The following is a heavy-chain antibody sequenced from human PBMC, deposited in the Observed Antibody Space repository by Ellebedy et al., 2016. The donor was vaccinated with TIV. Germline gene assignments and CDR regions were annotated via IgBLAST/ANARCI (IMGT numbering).Heavy chain of an antibody. CDR3: ARGYTYYYDSSGDAFDI. CDR1: GYTFTGYY. Sequence: AASVKVSCKASGYTFTGYYMHWVRQAPGQGLEWMGWINPNSGGTNYAQKFQGRVTMTRDTSISTAYMELSSLRSEDTAVYYCARGYTYYYDSSGDAFDIWGQGTMVTVSS. D-gene: IGHD3-22*01. J-gene: IGHJ3*02. V-gene: IGHV1-2*02. CDR2: INPNSGGT.